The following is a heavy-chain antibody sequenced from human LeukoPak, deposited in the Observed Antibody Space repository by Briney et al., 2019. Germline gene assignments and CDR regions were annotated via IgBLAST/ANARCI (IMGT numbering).Heavy chain of an antibody. D-gene: IGHD2-8*02. CDR2: VSGSGGST. CDR1: GFTFSSYA. V-gene: IGHV3-23*01. J-gene: IGHJ4*02. CDR3: AKYPGPETDFDY. Sequence: GGSLRLSCAASGFTFSSYAMSWVRQAPGKGLEWVSAVSGSGGSTYYADSVKGRFTISRDNSKNTLYLQMNSLRAEDTAVYYCAKYPGPETDFDYWGQGTLVTVSS.